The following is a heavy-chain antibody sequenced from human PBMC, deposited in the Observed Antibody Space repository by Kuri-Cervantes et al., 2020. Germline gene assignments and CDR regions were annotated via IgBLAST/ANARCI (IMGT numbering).Heavy chain of an antibody. V-gene: IGHV4-34*01. D-gene: IGHD6-13*01. CDR1: GGSFSGYH. CDR2: INHSGST. CDR3: ARQGYSSSWYPYYSYYMDV. Sequence: SQTLSLTCAVYGGSFSGYHWSWIRQPPGKGLEWIGEINHSGSTNYNSSLKSRVTISVDTSKNQFSLKLSSVTAADTAVYLCARQGYSSSWYPYYSYYMDVWGKGTTVTVSS. J-gene: IGHJ6*03.